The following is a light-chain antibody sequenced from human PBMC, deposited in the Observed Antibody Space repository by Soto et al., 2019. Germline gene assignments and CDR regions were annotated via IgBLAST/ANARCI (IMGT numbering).Light chain of an antibody. J-gene: IGKJ1*01. CDR2: GAS. Sequence: EKVLKLSPRPLSLKPREGATLSSRAIQSISSSFLAWFQQKPGQAPRLLIYGASSRATGVPDRFSGSGSETDFALTISRLEPEDFAVYYCHQYAQSAWTFGQGTKVDIK. CDR1: QSISSSF. V-gene: IGKV3-20*01. CDR3: HQYAQSAWT.